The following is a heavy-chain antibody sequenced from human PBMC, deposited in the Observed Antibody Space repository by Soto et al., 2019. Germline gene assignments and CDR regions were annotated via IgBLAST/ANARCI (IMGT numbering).Heavy chain of an antibody. D-gene: IGHD3-3*01. CDR3: AKVMSGYDFWSGYHEVY. CDR2: ISYDGSNK. CDR1: GFTFSSYG. J-gene: IGHJ4*02. Sequence: QVQLVESGGGVVQPGRSLRLSCAASGFTFSSYGMHWVRQAPGKGLEWVAVISYDGSNKYYADSVKGRFTISRDNSKNTRYLQMNSLRAEDTAVYYCAKVMSGYDFWSGYHEVYWGQGTLVTVSS. V-gene: IGHV3-30*18.